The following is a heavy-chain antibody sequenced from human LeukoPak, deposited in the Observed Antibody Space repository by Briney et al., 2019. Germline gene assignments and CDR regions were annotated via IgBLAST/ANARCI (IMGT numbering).Heavy chain of an antibody. CDR2: ISSTGRST. CDR1: GFSFSNYE. V-gene: IGHV3-48*03. Sequence: GGSLRLSCAASGFSFSNYEMNWVRQAPGKRLEWVTFISSTGRSTYYPDSVKGRFTISRDNTKNSQYLEMNSLRAEDTAFYYCARGVTTAHDAFDIWGQGTMVTVSS. J-gene: IGHJ3*02. CDR3: ARGVTTAHDAFDI. D-gene: IGHD1/OR15-1a*01.